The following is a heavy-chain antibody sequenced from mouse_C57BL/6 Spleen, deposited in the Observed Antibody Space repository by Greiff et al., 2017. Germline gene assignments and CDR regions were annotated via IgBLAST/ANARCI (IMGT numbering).Heavy chain of an antibody. CDR1: GYTFTSYW. V-gene: IGHV1-61*01. D-gene: IGHD1-1*01. Sequence: VQLQQPGAELVRPGSSVKLSCKASGYTFTSYWMDWVKQRPGQGLAWIGNIYPSDSETHYNQKFKDKATLTVDKSSSTAYMQLSSLTSEDSAVYYCAREGTTVVFDYWGQGTTLTVSS. J-gene: IGHJ2*01. CDR3: AREGTTVVFDY. CDR2: IYPSDSET.